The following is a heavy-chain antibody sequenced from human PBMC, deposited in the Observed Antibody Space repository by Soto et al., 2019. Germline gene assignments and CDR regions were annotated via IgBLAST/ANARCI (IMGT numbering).Heavy chain of an antibody. Sequence: QVQLVQSGAEVKKPGASVKVSCKASGSVFPSFDVNWVRQAPGQGLEWLGWMNTNIGTPGYAEKFQGRVTIPRNTAVSTAYLERRSLRSEDTAVYYCGRGGAYYYDTSGYYYGPYFDYWGQGTLVTVSS. CDR3: GRGGAYYYDTSGYYYGPYFDY. CDR1: GSVFPSFD. CDR2: MNTNIGTP. V-gene: IGHV1-8*01. J-gene: IGHJ4*02. D-gene: IGHD3-22*01.